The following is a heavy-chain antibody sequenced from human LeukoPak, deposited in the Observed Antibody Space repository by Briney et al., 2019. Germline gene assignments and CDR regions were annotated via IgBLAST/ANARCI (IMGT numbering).Heavy chain of an antibody. CDR2: IRSKAGNYAT. CDR1: GFTFSDSA. V-gene: IGHV3-73*01. J-gene: IGHJ4*02. D-gene: IGHD4-17*01. Sequence: GGSLRLSCAASGFTFSDSAMHWVRQASGKGLEWVGRIRSKAGNYATEYTASVKGRFTISRDDSKKTAYLQMNSLKTEDTAVYYCTGGTTVTTLDYWGQGTLVTVSS. CDR3: TGGTTVTTLDY.